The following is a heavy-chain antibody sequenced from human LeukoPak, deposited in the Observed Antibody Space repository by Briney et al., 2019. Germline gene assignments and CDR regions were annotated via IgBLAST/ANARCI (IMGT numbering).Heavy chain of an antibody. CDR2: INPSGGST. J-gene: IGHJ6*03. V-gene: IGHV1-46*01. CDR1: GGTFSSYA. D-gene: IGHD6-6*01. Sequence: ASVKVSCKASGGTFSSYAISWVRQAPGQGLEWMGIINPSGGSTSYAQKFQGRVTMTRDMSTSTVYMELSSLRSEDTAVYYCARDLGRGSIAARSAYYYYMDVWGKGTTVTVSS. CDR3: ARDLGRGSIAARSAYYYYMDV.